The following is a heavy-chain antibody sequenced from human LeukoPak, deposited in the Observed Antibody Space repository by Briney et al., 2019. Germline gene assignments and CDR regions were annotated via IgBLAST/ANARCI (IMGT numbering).Heavy chain of an antibody. V-gene: IGHV1-18*01. Sequence: GASVKVSGKASGYTFTSYGISWVRQAPGQGLEWMGWISAYNGNTNYAQKLQGRVTMTTDTYTSTAYMELRSLRSDDTAVYYCARLLWFGELFDYWGQGTLVTVSS. CDR3: ARLLWFGELFDY. D-gene: IGHD3-10*01. CDR1: GYTFTSYG. J-gene: IGHJ4*02. CDR2: ISAYNGNT.